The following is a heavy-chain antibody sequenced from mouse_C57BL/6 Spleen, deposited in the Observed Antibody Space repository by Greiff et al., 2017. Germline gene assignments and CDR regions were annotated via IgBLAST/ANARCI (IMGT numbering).Heavy chain of an antibody. CDR2: IRSKSNNYAT. J-gene: IGHJ2*01. D-gene: IGHD2-4*01. CDR1: GFSFNTYA. CDR3: VRPYDYDVPLGY. V-gene: IGHV10-1*01. Sequence: EVMLVESGGGLVQPKGSLKLSCAASGFSFNTYAMNWVRQAPGKGLEWVARIRSKSNNYATYYADSVKDRFTISRDDSESMLYLQMNNLKTEDTAMYYCVRPYDYDVPLGYWGQGTTLTVSS.